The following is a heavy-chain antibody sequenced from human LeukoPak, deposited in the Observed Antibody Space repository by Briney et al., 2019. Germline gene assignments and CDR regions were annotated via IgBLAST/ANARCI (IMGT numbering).Heavy chain of an antibody. V-gene: IGHV3-23*01. CDR3: AKDWGIAAAGTLVAFDI. D-gene: IGHD6-13*01. Sequence: GGSLRLSCAASGFTFSSYAMSWVRQAPGKGLEWVSAISGSGGSTYYADSVKGRFTISRDNSKNTLYLQTNSLRAEDTAVYYCAKDWGIAAAGTLVAFDIWGQGTMVTVSS. CDR1: GFTFSSYA. J-gene: IGHJ3*02. CDR2: ISGSGGST.